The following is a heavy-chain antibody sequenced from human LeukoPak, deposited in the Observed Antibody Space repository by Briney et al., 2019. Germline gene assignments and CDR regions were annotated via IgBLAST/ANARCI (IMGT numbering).Heavy chain of an antibody. CDR1: GFTSSSYA. Sequence: GGSLRLSCAASGFTSSSYAMSWVRQASGKGLEWVSGISGSGGGTYYADSVKGRFTISRDNSKNTLYLQMNSLRAEDTAIYYSSKDRTTSGGAEGYWGQGTLVTVSA. CDR3: SKDRTTSGGAEGY. J-gene: IGHJ4*02. CDR2: ISGSGGGT. D-gene: IGHD3-10*01. V-gene: IGHV3-23*01.